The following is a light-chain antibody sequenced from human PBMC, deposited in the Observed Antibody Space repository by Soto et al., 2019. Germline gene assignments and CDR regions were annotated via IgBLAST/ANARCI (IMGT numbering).Light chain of an antibody. V-gene: IGKV1-5*02. CDR3: QQYDTYYS. CDR1: QSVSTR. J-gene: IGKJ2*03. CDR2: DAS. Sequence: DLQMTQSPSSLSASVGDRVTIICRASQSVSTRLAWYQQKPGKAPKVLIYDASSWAGGVPSRFTGSGSGTEFTLTINSLQPDDFATYYCQQYDTYYSFGQGTKVEIK.